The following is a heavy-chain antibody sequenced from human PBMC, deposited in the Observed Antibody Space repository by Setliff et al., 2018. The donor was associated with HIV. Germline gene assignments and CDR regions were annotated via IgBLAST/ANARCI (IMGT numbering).Heavy chain of an antibody. D-gene: IGHD3-3*01. CDR1: GFSFSADA. CDR3: TRDPYNFWSGFSYYYHMDV. J-gene: IGHJ6*03. Sequence: PGGSLRLSCEASGFSFSADAMSWVRRAPGKGLEFLAVVLRGGSPTYYADSVKGRFTISRDDSKNTVYLEMRSLRAEDTAVYYCTRDPYNFWSGFSYYYHMDVWGKGTTVTVSS. V-gene: IGHV3-23*03. CDR2: VLRGGSPT.